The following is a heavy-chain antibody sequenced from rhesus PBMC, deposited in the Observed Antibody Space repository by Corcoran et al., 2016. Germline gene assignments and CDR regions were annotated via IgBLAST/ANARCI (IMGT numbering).Heavy chain of an antibody. J-gene: IGHJ4*01. CDR3: ARVPNRNFDY. CDR2: IGGSSGST. CDR1: GCSISGYL. Sequence: QVQLQESGPGLVKPSETLSLTCAVSGCSISGYLCGWIRQPPGKGLEGIGYIGGSSGSTYYNPSLKSRGTITTDTAKNQVSLKLSSVTAADTAVYYCARVPNRNFDYWGQGVLVTVSS. V-gene: IGHV4-165*01.